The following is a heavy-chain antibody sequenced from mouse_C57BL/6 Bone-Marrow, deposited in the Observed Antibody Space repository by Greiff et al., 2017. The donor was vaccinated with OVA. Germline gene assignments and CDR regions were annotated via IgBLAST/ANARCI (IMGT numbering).Heavy chain of an antibody. V-gene: IGHV1-55*01. J-gene: IGHJ1*03. D-gene: IGHD1-1*01. CDR1: GYTFTSYW. CDR3: ARSPITTVPLYWYFDV. Sequence: QVHVKQSGAELVKPGASVKMSCKASGYTFTSYWITWVKQRPGQGLEWIGDIYPGSGSTNYNEKFKSKATLTVDTSSSTAYMQLSSLTSEDSAVYYCARSPITTVPLYWYFDVWGTGTTVTVSS. CDR2: IYPGSGST.